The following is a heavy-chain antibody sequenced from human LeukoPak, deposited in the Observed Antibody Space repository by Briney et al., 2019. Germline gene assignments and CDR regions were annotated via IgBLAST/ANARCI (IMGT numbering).Heavy chain of an antibody. J-gene: IGHJ4*02. D-gene: IGHD2-15*01. CDR1: GGSIGSYY. V-gene: IGHV4-59*05. CDR3: ARLWSTDCSGGTCPHQPNY. CDR2: IYYSGST. Sequence: SETLSLTCTVSGGSIGSYYWSWIRQPPGKGLEWIGSIYYSGSTYYNPSLKSRVTISVDTSKNQFSLKLSSVTAADTAVYYCARLWSTDCSGGTCPHQPNYWGQGTLVTVSS.